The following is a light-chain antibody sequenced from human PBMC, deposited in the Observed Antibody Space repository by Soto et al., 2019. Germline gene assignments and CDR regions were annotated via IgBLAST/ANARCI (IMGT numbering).Light chain of an antibody. Sequence: DIQMTQSPSTLSASVGDRVTITCRASQSISSWLAWYQQKPGKAPKLLIYKASSLESGVPSRFSGSGSGTEFTLTISSLQPDDFATYDGQQYNSYPFTFGPGTKVDIK. CDR2: KAS. CDR1: QSISSW. CDR3: QQYNSYPFT. J-gene: IGKJ3*01. V-gene: IGKV1-5*03.